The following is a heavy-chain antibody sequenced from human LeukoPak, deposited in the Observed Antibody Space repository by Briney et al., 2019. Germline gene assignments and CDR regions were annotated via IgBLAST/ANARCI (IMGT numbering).Heavy chain of an antibody. CDR2: INPNSGGT. D-gene: IGHD3-22*01. J-gene: IGHJ4*02. CDR1: GYTFTGYY. CDR3: ARDRDDSSGYYRETLFDY. Sequence: ASVKVSCKASGYTFTGYYMHWVRQAPGQGLEWMGWINPNSGGTNYARKFQGRVTMTRDTSISTAYMELSRLRSDDTAVYYCARDRDDSSGYYRETLFDYWGQGTLVTVSS. V-gene: IGHV1-2*02.